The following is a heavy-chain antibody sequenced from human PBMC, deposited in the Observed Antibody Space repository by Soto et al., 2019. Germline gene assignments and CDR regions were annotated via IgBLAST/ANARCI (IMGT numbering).Heavy chain of an antibody. CDR2: IWYDGSQK. J-gene: IGHJ5*02. D-gene: IGHD1-1*01. CDR3: AIPWNDYWFDP. V-gene: IGHV3-33*03. Sequence: QVHLVESGGGVVQPGRSLRLSCEGSGFVFSTYDMHWVRQAPGKGLEWVAHIWYDGSQKFYADSVKGRFTISRDNSKNTVYLQMSSLRVEDTAVYYCAIPWNDYWFDPWGQGTLVTVSS. CDR1: GFVFSTYD.